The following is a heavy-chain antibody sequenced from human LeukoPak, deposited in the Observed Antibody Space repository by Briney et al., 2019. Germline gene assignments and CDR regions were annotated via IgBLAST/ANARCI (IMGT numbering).Heavy chain of an antibody. CDR1: GFTFSSYG. CDR2: IWYDGSNK. CDR3: AKQRNDYDGSLLYFDY. J-gene: IGHJ4*02. V-gene: IGHV3-33*06. D-gene: IGHD3-22*01. Sequence: GRSLRLSCPASGFTFSSYGMHGVRQAPGKGLAGVAVIWYDGSNKYYADSVKGRFTISRDNSKKTLYLQMNSLRAEDTALYYCAKQRNDYDGSLLYFDYWGQGTLVTVSS.